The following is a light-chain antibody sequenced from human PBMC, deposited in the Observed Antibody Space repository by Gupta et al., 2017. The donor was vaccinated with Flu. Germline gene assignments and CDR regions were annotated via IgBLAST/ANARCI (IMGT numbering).Light chain of an antibody. J-gene: IGKJ2*01. CDR2: TKC. Sequence: VAIPSRTGRVIGRDLAWYQHLQRKAHQRRIYTKCKLASAIPSRFRVSGCGTEFKLTISSRQPEHYATYFCLHYQNSTPMYTFGQGTKLEIK. V-gene: IGKV1-17*01. CDR1: RVIGRD. CDR3: LHYQNSTPMYT.